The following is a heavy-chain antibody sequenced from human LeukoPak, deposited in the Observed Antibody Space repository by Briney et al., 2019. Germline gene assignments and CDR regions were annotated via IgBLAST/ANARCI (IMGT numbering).Heavy chain of an antibody. V-gene: IGHV1-69*13. D-gene: IGHD3-9*01. CDR2: IIPIFGTA. Sequence: SVKVSCKASGGTFISYAISWVRQAPGQGLEWMGGIIPIFGTASYAQKFQGRVTITADESTSTAYMELSSLRSEDTAVYYCARGNLERTYYDILTGTYGMDVWGKGTTVTVSS. CDR3: ARGNLERTYYDILTGTYGMDV. J-gene: IGHJ6*04. CDR1: GGTFISYA.